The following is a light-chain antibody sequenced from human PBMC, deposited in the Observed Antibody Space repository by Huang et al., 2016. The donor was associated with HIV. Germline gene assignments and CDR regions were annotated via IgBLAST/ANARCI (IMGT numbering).Light chain of an antibody. CDR3: QQYNNWPYT. CDR2: AAS. Sequence: EIVMTQSPATLSVSPGERATLSVRASQEVSSHLAWLQQKPGQAPRVLIYAASTRATGIPARFSASGSGTEFTLAISSLQSEDFAVYYCQQYNNWPYTFGQGTKVEI. V-gene: IGKV3-15*01. CDR1: QEVSSH. J-gene: IGKJ2*01.